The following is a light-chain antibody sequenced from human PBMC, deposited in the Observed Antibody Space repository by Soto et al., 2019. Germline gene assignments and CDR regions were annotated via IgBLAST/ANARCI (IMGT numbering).Light chain of an antibody. V-gene: IGLV2-14*01. CDR2: EVS. CDR3: SSYTSSSTQV. CDR1: SSDVGAYTS. Sequence: QSVLTQPASVSGSPGQSITISCTGSSSDVGAYTSVSWYQQHPGKAPKLMIYEVSNRPSGVSNRFSGSKSGNTASLTISGLQAEDEADYYCSSYTSSSTQVFGGGTKLTVL. J-gene: IGLJ3*02.